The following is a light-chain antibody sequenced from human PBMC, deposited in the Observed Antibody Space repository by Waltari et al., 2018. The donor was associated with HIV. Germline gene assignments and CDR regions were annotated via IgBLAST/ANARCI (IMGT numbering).Light chain of an antibody. V-gene: IGKV1-12*01. CDR2: VAS. CDR3: QQTYSFPHT. CDR1: QGIRTW. Sequence: DIQMTQSPFFVSASVGDAVNITCRASQGIRTWLAWYQQKQGQVPQLLMYVASSLQLGVASRFSGSMSGTNFTLTINDLQPDDSEKYYCQQTYSFPHTFGQGTKLE. J-gene: IGKJ2*01.